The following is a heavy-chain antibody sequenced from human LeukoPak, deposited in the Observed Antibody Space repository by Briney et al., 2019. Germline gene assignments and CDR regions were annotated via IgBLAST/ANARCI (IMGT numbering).Heavy chain of an antibody. Sequence: SETLSLTCTVSGGSISSSSYYWGWIRQPPGKGLEWIGSIYYSGSTYYNPSLKSRVTISVDTSKNQFSLKLSSVTAADTAVYYCARSQITMIVVVTTNWFDPWGQGTLVTVSS. CDR1: GGSISSSSYY. J-gene: IGHJ5*02. D-gene: IGHD3-22*01. CDR3: ARSQITMIVVVTTNWFDP. CDR2: IYYSGST. V-gene: IGHV4-39*01.